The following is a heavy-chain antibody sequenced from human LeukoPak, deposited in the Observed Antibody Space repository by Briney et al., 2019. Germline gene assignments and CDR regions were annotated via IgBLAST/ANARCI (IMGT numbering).Heavy chain of an antibody. Sequence: GGSLRLSCAASGFTFSSYWMHWVRQAPGKGLVWVSRINSDGSSTSYADSVKGRFTISRDNAKNTLYLQMNSLRAEDTAVYYCARDRGYYYDSSPDGAFDIWGQGTMVTVSS. CDR1: GFTFSSYW. CDR2: INSDGSST. V-gene: IGHV3-74*01. J-gene: IGHJ3*02. CDR3: ARDRGYYYDSSPDGAFDI. D-gene: IGHD3-22*01.